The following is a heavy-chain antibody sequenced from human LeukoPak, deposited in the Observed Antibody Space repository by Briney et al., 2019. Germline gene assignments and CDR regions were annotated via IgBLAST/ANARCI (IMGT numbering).Heavy chain of an antibody. CDR2: IKADGSEK. Sequence: PGGSLRLSCAASGFTFSSYWMTWVRQAPGKGLEWVAHIKADGSEKYYVDSVKGRFTISRDNAKNSLYLQMNSLRAEDTAVYYCARDLGSGWYPDYWGQGTLVTVSS. D-gene: IGHD6-19*01. CDR3: ARDLGSGWYPDY. V-gene: IGHV3-7*01. CDR1: GFTFSSYW. J-gene: IGHJ4*02.